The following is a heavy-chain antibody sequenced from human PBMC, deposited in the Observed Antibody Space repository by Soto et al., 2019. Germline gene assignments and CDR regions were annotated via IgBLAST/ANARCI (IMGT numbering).Heavy chain of an antibody. V-gene: IGHV1-46*01. J-gene: IGHJ1*01. CDR2: INPSGGST. CDR3: ARGPSGHYDSSGYYYEYEYFQH. CDR1: GYTFTSYY. Sequence: ASVKVSCKASGYTFTSYYMHWVRQAPGQGLEWMGIINPSGGSTSYAQKFQGRVTMTRDTSTSTAYMELSSLRSEDTAVYYCARGPSGHYDSSGYYYEYEYFQHWGQGTLVTVSS. D-gene: IGHD3-22*01.